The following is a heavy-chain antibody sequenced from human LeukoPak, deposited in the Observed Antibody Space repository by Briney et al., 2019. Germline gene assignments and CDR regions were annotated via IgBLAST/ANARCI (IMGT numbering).Heavy chain of an antibody. CDR3: ARGAYSSGWAYFDH. CDR1: GFTFSSYA. V-gene: IGHV3-23*01. J-gene: IGHJ4*02. CDR2: ISGSGGST. Sequence: GGPLRLSCAASGFTFSSYAMSWVRQAPGKGLEWVSAISGSGGSTYYADSVKGRFTISRDNAKNSLYLHMDSLRAEDTAVYYCARGAYSSGWAYFDHWGQGTLVTVSS. D-gene: IGHD6-19*01.